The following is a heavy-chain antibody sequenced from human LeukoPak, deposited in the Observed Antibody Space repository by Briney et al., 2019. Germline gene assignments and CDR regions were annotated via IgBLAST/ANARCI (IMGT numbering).Heavy chain of an antibody. CDR1: GFPFSSYS. CDR3: AAAGDY. CDR2: ISDSSSVR. Sequence: PGGSLRLSCAASGFPFSSYSMNWVRQAPGKGLEWVSYISDSSSVRHYADSVRGRFTISRDNAKNSLYLQMNSLRAEDTAVYYCAAAGDYWGQGTLVTVSS. D-gene: IGHD6-13*01. V-gene: IGHV3-48*04. J-gene: IGHJ4*02.